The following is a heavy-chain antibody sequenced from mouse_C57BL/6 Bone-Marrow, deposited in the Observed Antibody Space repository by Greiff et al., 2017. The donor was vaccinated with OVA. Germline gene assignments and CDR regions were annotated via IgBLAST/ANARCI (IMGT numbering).Heavy chain of an antibody. V-gene: IGHV1-55*01. CDR2: IYPGSGST. CDR1: GYTFTSYW. Sequence: QVQLQQPGAELVKPGASVKMSCKASGYTFTSYWITWVKQRPGQGLEWIGDIYPGSGSTNYNEKFKSTATLTVDTSSSPAYMQLSGLTSEDSAVYYCARSSVHYYGSSDDGYCDGWGTGTTVTVSS. CDR3: ARSSVHYYGSSDDGYCDG. D-gene: IGHD1-1*01. J-gene: IGHJ1*03.